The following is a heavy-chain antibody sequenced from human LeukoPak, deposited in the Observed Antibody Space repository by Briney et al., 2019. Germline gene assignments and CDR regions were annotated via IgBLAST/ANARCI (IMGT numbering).Heavy chain of an antibody. V-gene: IGHV3-21*01. D-gene: IGHD4-23*01. CDR1: GFSFSNCS. CDR2: ISSSSTYI. J-gene: IGHJ3*02. Sequence: GGSLRLSCAASGFSFSNCSMNWVRQAPGKGLEWVSSISSSSTYIYYADSLEGRFTISRDNVRNSLYLQMNSLRAEDTAVYYCAGDYVGNLAFDIWGQGTMVTVSS. CDR3: AGDYVGNLAFDI.